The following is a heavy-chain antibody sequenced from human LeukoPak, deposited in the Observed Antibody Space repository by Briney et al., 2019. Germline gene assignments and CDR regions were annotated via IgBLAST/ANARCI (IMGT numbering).Heavy chain of an antibody. CDR3: ARGTYYYDSSGYLRDAFDT. CDR2: IYPGDSDT. J-gene: IGHJ3*02. V-gene: IGHV5-51*01. CDR1: GYSFTSYW. Sequence: GESLKISCKGSGYSFTSYWIGWVRQMPGKGLEWMGIIYPGDSDTRYSPSFQGQVTISADKSISTAYLQWSSLKASDTAMYYCARGTYYYDSSGYLRDAFDTWGQGTMVTVSS. D-gene: IGHD3-22*01.